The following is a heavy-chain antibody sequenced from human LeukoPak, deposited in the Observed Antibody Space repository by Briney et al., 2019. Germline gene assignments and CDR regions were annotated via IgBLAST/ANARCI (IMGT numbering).Heavy chain of an antibody. J-gene: IGHJ5*02. V-gene: IGHV3-33*05. CDR3: AKNHRVCGGDCRGSPS. CDR2: MSNSGENT. CDR1: GFTFSSYS. Sequence: GGSLRLSCAASGFTFSSYSMQWVRQTPGKGLEWVGIMSNSGENTFYGEAVKGRFTISRDNSKNTLYLQMNSLRAEDTAVYYCAKNHRVCGGDCRGSPSWGQGTLVTVSS. D-gene: IGHD2-21*02.